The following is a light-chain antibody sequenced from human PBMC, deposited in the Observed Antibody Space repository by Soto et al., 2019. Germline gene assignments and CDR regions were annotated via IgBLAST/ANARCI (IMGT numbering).Light chain of an antibody. CDR2: GAS. Sequence: EIVLTQSPGTLSLSPGDRATLSCRASQSVSSNYLAWYQQKPGQAPRLLTYGASSRATGIPDRFSGSGSGKDFTLTISRLEPEDFAVYYCQRYGTSLPLTFGGGTKVDIK. J-gene: IGKJ4*01. CDR3: QRYGTSLPLT. V-gene: IGKV3-20*01. CDR1: QSVSSNY.